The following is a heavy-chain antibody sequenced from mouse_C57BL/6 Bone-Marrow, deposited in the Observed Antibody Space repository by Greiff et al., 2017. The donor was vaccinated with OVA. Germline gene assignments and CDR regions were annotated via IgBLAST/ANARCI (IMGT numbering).Heavy chain of an antibody. J-gene: IGHJ3*01. CDR1: GYSFTDYN. V-gene: IGHV1-39*01. D-gene: IGHD2-2*01. CDR3: ARTLIYYGYDSFAY. CDR2: INPNYGTT. Sequence: EVKLMESGPELVKPGASVKISCKASGYSFTDYNMNWVKQSNGKSLEWIGVINPNYGTTSYNQKFKGKATLTVDQSSSTAYMQLNSLTSEDSAVYYCARTLIYYGYDSFAYWGQGTLVTVSA.